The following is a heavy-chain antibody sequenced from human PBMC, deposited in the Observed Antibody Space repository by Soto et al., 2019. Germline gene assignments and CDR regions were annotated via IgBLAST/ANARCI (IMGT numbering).Heavy chain of an antibody. CDR1: GFTFSNYW. CDR2: IKADGSST. J-gene: IGHJ5*02. Sequence: HPGGSLRLSCAASGFTFSNYWMHWVRQAPGKGLVWVSRIKADGSSTNYADSVKGRFTISRDNAKNTLYLVINSLRVEDTAVYFCTRERFDPWGQGT. V-gene: IGHV3-74*01. CDR3: TRERFDP.